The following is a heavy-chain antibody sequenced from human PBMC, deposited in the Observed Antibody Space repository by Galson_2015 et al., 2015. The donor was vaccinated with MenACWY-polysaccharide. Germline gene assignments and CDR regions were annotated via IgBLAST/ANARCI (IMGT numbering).Heavy chain of an antibody. J-gene: IGHJ5*02. CDR1: GYTFTSYD. V-gene: IGHV1-8*01. Sequence: SVKVSCKASGYTFTSYDINWVRQATGQGLEWMGWMNPNSGNTGYAQKFQGRVTMTRNTSISTAYMELSSLRSEDTAVYYCARGLAAAGEWRLTRYDPWGQGTLVTVS. D-gene: IGHD6-13*01. CDR2: MNPNSGNT. CDR3: ARGLAAAGEWRLTRYDP.